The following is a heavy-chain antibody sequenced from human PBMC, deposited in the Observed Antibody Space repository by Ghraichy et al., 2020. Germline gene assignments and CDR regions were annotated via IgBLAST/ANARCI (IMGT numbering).Heavy chain of an antibody. CDR2: ISSSSSYI. CDR3: ARDEAKDTAMAHHHDY. Sequence: GGSLRLSCAASGFTFSSYSMNWVRQAPGKGLEWVSSISSSSSYIYYADSVKGRFTISRDNAKNSLYLQMNSLRAEDTAVYYCARDEAKDTAMAHHHDYWGQGTLVAVSS. D-gene: IGHD5-18*01. V-gene: IGHV3-21*01. CDR1: GFTFSSYS. J-gene: IGHJ4*02.